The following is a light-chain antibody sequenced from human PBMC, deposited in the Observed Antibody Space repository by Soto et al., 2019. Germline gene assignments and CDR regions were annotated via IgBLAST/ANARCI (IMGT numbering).Light chain of an antibody. CDR3: CSHVGGRIYV. CDR1: ISDVGNYNL. Sequence: QSVLTQAASVSGSPGQSITISCIGSISDVGNYNLVSWYQHKPGKAPRLIIYEVSKWPSGVSNRFSGSKSGNTASLTISGLQAVDEAEYYCCSHVGGRIYVFGTGPKVTV. J-gene: IGLJ1*01. CDR2: EVS. V-gene: IGLV2-23*02.